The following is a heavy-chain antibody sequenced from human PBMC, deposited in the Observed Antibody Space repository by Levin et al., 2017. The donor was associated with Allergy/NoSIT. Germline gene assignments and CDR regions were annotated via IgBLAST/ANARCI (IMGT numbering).Heavy chain of an antibody. CDR2: ISGSGGGT. CDR1: GFTFSNYA. Sequence: GESLKISCAASGFTFSNYAMSWVRQAPGKGLEWVSAISGSGGGTFYADSVKGRFTISRDNSKNTLYLQMNSLRAEDTAVYYCAKDDGSWELLPSPLNYWGQGTLVTVSS. V-gene: IGHV3-23*01. J-gene: IGHJ4*02. CDR3: AKDDGSWELLPSPLNY. D-gene: IGHD1-26*01.